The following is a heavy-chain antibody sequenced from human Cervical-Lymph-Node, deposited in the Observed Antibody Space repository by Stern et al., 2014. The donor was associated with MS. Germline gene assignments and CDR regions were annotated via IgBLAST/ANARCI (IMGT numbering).Heavy chain of an antibody. CDR2: ITWNSGVI. V-gene: IGHV3-9*01. CDR1: GFNFDEYA. J-gene: IGHJ2*01. CDR3: AKDPLHMAVTGVDWYFDL. D-gene: IGHD6-19*01. Sequence: EVQLVESGGGLVQPGRSLRLSCAGSGFNFDEYAIHWVRQPPGKGLEWVSGITWNSGVIGYADSVKGRFTISREHGKNSLYLQMNNLRPEDTALYYCAKDPLHMAVTGVDWYFDLWGRGTLVTVSS.